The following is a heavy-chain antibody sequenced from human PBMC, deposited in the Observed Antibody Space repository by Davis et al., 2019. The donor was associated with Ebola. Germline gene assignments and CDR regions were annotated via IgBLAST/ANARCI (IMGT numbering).Heavy chain of an antibody. CDR1: GYTFTGYY. J-gene: IGHJ4*02. Sequence: ASVKVSCKASGYTFTGYYMHWVRQAPGQGLEWMGWINPNSGGTNYAQKFQGWVTMTRDMSISTAYMELSRLRSDDTAVYYCARGGGSSKRTMGYWGQGTLVTVSS. D-gene: IGHD1-26*01. V-gene: IGHV1-2*04. CDR3: ARGGGSSKRTMGY. CDR2: INPNSGGT.